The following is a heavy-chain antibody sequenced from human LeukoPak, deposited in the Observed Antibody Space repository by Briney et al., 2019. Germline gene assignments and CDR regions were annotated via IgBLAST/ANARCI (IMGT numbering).Heavy chain of an antibody. V-gene: IGHV4-39*01. CDR1: GGSINSRSHY. J-gene: IGHJ5*02. CDR3: ASLREGGVAHWFDP. Sequence: KSSETLSLTCIVSGGSINSRSHYWGWIRQPPGKGLEWIGNIYYSGSTYYNPSLKSRVTISIDTSKNQFSPKLSSVTATDTAVYYCASLREGGVAHWFDPWGQGTLVTVSS. CDR2: IYYSGST. D-gene: IGHD2-15*01.